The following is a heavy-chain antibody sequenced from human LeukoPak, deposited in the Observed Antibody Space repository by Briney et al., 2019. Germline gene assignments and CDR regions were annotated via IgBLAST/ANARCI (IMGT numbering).Heavy chain of an antibody. CDR3: ARGRLSSSWYTAGYFQH. CDR2: INHSGST. J-gene: IGHJ1*01. D-gene: IGHD6-13*01. CDR1: GGSFSGYY. Sequence: SETLSLTCAVYGGSFSGYYWSWIRQPPGKGLEWIGEINHSGSTNYNPSLKSRVTISVDTSKNQFSLKLSSVTAAGTAMYYCARGRLSSSWYTAGYFQHWGQGTLVTVSS. V-gene: IGHV4-34*01.